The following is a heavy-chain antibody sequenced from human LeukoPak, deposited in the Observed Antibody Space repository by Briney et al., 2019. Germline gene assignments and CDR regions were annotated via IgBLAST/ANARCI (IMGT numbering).Heavy chain of an antibody. CDR1: GFTFSSYA. Sequence: GGSLRLSCAASGFTFSSYAMSWVRQAPGKGLEWVSVISGSGGSTYYADSVKGRFTISRDNSKNTLYLQMNSLRAEDTAVYYCAKDWYYYDSSGYYPRYYYYYMDVWGKGTTVTVSS. D-gene: IGHD3-22*01. J-gene: IGHJ6*03. CDR2: ISGSGGST. V-gene: IGHV3-23*01. CDR3: AKDWYYYDSSGYYPRYYYYYMDV.